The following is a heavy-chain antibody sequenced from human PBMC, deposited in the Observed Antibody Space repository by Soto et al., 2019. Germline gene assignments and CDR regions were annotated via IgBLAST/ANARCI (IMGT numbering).Heavy chain of an antibody. V-gene: IGHV1-24*01. CDR3: ARAYYDFWSGTSDAFDI. CDR1: GYTLTELS. D-gene: IGHD3-3*01. J-gene: IGHJ3*02. Sequence: ASVKVSCKVSGYTLTELSMHWVRQAPGKGLEWMGGFDPEDGETIYAQKFQGRVTMTGDTSTDTAYMELSSLRSEDTAVYYCARAYYDFWSGTSDAFDIWGQGTMVTVSS. CDR2: FDPEDGET.